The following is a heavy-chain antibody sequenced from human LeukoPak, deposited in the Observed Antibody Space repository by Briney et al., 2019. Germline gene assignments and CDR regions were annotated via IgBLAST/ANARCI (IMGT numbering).Heavy chain of an antibody. Sequence: SETLSLTCTVSGGSISSSSYYWGWIRQPPGKGLEWIGSIYYSGSTYYNPSLKSRVTISVDTSKNQFSLKLSSVTAADTAVYYCARRFHDSSGYLDYWGQGTLVTVSS. D-gene: IGHD3-22*01. CDR2: IYYSGST. V-gene: IGHV4-39*07. CDR3: ARRFHDSSGYLDY. CDR1: GGSISSSSYY. J-gene: IGHJ4*02.